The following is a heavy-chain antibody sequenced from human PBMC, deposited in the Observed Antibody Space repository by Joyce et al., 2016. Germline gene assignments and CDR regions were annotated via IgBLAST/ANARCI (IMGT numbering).Heavy chain of an antibody. D-gene: IGHD6-13*01. V-gene: IGHV1-18*04. Sequence: QIQLLQSGPELNKPGASLKVSCKASGYTFTDNGISWVRQAPGQGREWLGWINTFKGKTNDAHKVQGRVAWTTDTSKGRGYMELTSLRSDDTAVYYCARDGTLCHYYYYVGGWGKGTTVIVS. CDR2: INTFKGKT. J-gene: IGHJ6*03. CDR3: ARDGTLCHYYYYVGG. CDR1: GYTFTDNG.